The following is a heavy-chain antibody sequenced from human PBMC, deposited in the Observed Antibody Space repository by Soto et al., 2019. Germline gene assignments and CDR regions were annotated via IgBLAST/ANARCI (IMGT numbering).Heavy chain of an antibody. J-gene: IGHJ4*02. CDR1: GFTFSSYD. CDR3: ARAFSSSGWYYFDY. D-gene: IGHD6-19*01. Sequence: VGSLRLSCAASGFTFSSYDMHWVRQATGKGLEWVSAIGTAGDPYYPGSVKGRFTISRENAKNSLYLQMNSLRAGDTAVYYCARAFSSSGWYYFDYWGQGTLVTVSS. CDR2: IGTAGDP. V-gene: IGHV3-13*05.